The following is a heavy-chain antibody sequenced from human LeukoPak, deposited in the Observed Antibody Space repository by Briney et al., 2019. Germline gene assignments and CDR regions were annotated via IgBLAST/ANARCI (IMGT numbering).Heavy chain of an antibody. D-gene: IGHD3-22*01. Sequence: GGSLTLSCAASGFTFSSYAMSWVRQAPGKGLEWVSAISGSGGSTYYADSVKGRFTISRDNSKNTLYLQMNSLRAEDTAVYYCAKDLELSEYYYDSSGWGPAFDIWGQGTMVTVSS. CDR2: ISGSGGST. CDR1: GFTFSSYA. V-gene: IGHV3-23*01. J-gene: IGHJ3*02. CDR3: AKDLELSEYYYDSSGWGPAFDI.